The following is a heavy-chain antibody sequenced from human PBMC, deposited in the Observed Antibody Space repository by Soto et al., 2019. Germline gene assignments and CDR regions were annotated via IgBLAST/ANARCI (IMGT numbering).Heavy chain of an antibody. CDR1: GGSISSYY. J-gene: IGHJ2*01. CDR2: IYTSGST. V-gene: IGHV4-4*07. Sequence: LSLTCTVSGGSISSYYWSWIRQPAGKGLEWIGRIYTSGSTNYNPSLKSRVTMSVDTSKNQFSLKLSSVTAADTAVYYCARAYCGGECYRELGYFDLWGRGTLVTVSS. CDR3: ARAYCGGECYRELGYFDL. D-gene: IGHD2-21*01.